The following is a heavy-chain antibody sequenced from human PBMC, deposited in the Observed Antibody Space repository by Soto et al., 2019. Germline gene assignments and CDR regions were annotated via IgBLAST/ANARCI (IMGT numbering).Heavy chain of an antibody. J-gene: IGHJ6*02. CDR2: IIPVHGKT. D-gene: IGHD3-16*01. Sequence: ASVKVSCKASGYTFTSYAMHWVRQAPGQRLEWMGWIIPVHGKTKYSQKFQDRVTLTADKSTNTAYMELNSLRSEDTAVYYCARGLGGRMDDWGQGTTVTVSS. V-gene: IGHV1-3*01. CDR1: GYTFTSYA. CDR3: ARGLGGRMDD.